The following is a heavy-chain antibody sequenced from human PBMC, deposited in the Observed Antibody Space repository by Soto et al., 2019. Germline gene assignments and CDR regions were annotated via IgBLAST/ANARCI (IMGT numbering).Heavy chain of an antibody. CDR3: ARDGPRVVTRFYYGMDV. D-gene: IGHD3-22*01. Sequence: GGSLRLSCAASGFTFSSYGMHWVRQAPGKGLEWVAVISYDGSNKYYADSVKGRFTISGDNSKNTLYLQMNSLRAEDTAVYYCARDGPRVVTRFYYGMDVWGQGTTVTVSS. J-gene: IGHJ6*02. CDR1: GFTFSSYG. V-gene: IGHV3-30*03. CDR2: ISYDGSNK.